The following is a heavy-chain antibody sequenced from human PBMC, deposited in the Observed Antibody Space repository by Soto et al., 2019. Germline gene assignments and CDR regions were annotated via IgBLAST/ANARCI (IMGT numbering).Heavy chain of an antibody. CDR2: MFQSGSS. Sequence: QVQLQESGPGLLNPSGTLSLTCAVSSGSISSRNWWSWVRQPPGKGLEWIGEMFQSGSSNYTTSLKSRVTISVDKSKNQFSLRLSSVTAEDTAVYYCAASRYYHMDVWGKGTTVTVSS. CDR3: AASRYYHMDV. D-gene: IGHD3-9*01. J-gene: IGHJ6*03. V-gene: IGHV4-4*02. CDR1: SGSISSRNW.